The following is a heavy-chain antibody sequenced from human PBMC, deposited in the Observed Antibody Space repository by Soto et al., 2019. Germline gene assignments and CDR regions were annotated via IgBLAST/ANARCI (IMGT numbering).Heavy chain of an antibody. V-gene: IGHV3-7*03. D-gene: IGHD1-26*01. CDR3: ASDRFRGTYYLRGVTYFFEE. CDR2: IKQDESEK. CDR1: GLTFTDYW. Sequence: LRLSCVTYGLTFTDYWMSWVRQAPGKWLEWVANIKQDESEKNYLDSVKGRFTISRDNAKNSLYLQMNSLRAEDTAVYYCASDRFRGTYYLRGVTYFFEEWGQGAPVTVSS. J-gene: IGHJ4*02.